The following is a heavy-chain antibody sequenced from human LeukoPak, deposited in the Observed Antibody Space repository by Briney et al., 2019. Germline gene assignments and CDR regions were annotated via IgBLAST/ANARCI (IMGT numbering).Heavy chain of an antibody. CDR2: ISGSGGST. V-gene: IGHV3-23*01. D-gene: IGHD1-14*01. J-gene: IGHJ4*02. CDR1: GFTFSSYA. Sequence: PGGSLRLSCAASGFTFSSYAMSWVRQAPGKGLEWVSAISGSGGSTYYAASVKGRFTIPRDNSKNTLYLQMNSLRAEGTAVYYCAKDWDGPVDYWGQGTLVTVSS. CDR3: AKDWDGPVDY.